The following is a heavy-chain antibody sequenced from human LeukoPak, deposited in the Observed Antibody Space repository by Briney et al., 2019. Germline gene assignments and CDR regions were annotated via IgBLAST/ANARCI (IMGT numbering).Heavy chain of an antibody. Sequence: ASVKLSFKASGYTFIIYEIQWVRQAPGQGLEWVGWMRPRYGNTAYAQSFQGRVTITRDTSIDTVYMELSGLRSEDTAVYYCARVGAGEGGIDYWAQGTLVTVSS. J-gene: IGHJ4*02. CDR2: MRPRYGNT. CDR1: GYTFIIYE. D-gene: IGHD3-10*01. CDR3: ARVGAGEGGIDY. V-gene: IGHV1-8*03.